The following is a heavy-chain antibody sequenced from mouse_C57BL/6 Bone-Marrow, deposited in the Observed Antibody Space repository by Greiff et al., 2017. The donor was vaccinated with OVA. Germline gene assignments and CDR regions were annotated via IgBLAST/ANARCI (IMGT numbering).Heavy chain of an antibody. D-gene: IGHD1-1*01. CDR3: ARDLDYYGSSYGY. V-gene: IGHV5-4*01. CDR2: ISDGGSYT. J-gene: IGHJ2*01. CDR1: GFTFSSYA. Sequence: DVKLVESGGGLVKPGGSLKLSCAASGFTFSSYAMSWVRQTPEKRLEWVATISDGGSYTYYPDNVKGRFTISRDNAKNNLYLQMSHLKSEDTAMYYCARDLDYYGSSYGYWGQGTTLTVSS.